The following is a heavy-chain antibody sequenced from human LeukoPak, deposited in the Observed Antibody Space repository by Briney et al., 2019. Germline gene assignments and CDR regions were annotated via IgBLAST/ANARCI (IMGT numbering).Heavy chain of an antibody. V-gene: IGHV4-59*01. J-gene: IGHJ3*02. D-gene: IGHD5-18*01. CDR1: GGSISSYY. Sequence: SETLSLTCTVSGGSISSYYWSWIRQPPGKGLEWIGYIYYSGSTNYNPSLKSRVTISVDTSKNQFSLKLSSVTAADTAVYYCARDSRKRGYSYGYGNDAFDIWGQGTMVIVSS. CDR2: IYYSGST. CDR3: ARDSRKRGYSYGYGNDAFDI.